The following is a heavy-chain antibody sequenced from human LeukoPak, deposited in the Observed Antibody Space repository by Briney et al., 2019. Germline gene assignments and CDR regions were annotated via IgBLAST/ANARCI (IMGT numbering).Heavy chain of an antibody. J-gene: IGHJ2*01. CDR2: ISGSGGST. V-gene: IGHV3-23*01. D-gene: IGHD3-9*01. Sequence: PGGSLRLSCAASGFTFSSYAMSWVRQAPGKGLEWVSAISGSGGSTYYADSVKGRFTISRDNSKNTLYLQMNSLRAEDTAVYYCAKRTGYDILTGYSTYWYFDLWGRGTLVTVSS. CDR1: GFTFSSYA. CDR3: AKRTGYDILTGYSTYWYFDL.